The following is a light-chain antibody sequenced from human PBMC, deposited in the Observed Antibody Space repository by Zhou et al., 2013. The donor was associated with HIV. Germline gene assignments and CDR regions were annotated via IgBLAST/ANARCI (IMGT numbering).Light chain of an antibody. J-gene: IGKJ1*01. CDR3: QKYNNGIRT. Sequence: GDRVTITCRASQGIDNYLAWYQHKPGEVPKVLIYAASTLRAGVPSRFSGSGSGTEFTLTISSLEPEDVATYYCQKYNNGIRTFGPGTKVEI. CDR1: QGIDNY. V-gene: IGKV1-27*01. CDR2: AAS.